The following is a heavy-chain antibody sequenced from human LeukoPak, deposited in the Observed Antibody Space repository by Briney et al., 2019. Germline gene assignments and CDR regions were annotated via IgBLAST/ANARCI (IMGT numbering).Heavy chain of an antibody. Sequence: GGSLRLSCAASGFTFSSYEMNWVRQAPGKGLEWVSYISSSGSTIYYADSVKGRFTISRDNAKNSLYLQMNSLRAEDTAVYYCASGYSSSWYDGLDYWGQGTLVTVSS. CDR3: ASGYSSSWYDGLDY. V-gene: IGHV3-48*03. D-gene: IGHD6-13*01. CDR2: ISSSGSTI. J-gene: IGHJ4*02. CDR1: GFTFSSYE.